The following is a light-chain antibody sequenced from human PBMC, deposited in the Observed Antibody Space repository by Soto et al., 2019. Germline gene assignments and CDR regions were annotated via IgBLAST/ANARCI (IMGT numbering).Light chain of an antibody. CDR1: QSVSSN. CDR3: QQDNNCPT. J-gene: IGKJ3*01. Sequence: EIVMTQSPATLSVSPGERATLSCRASQSVSSNLAWYQQKAGQAHRLLIYGASTRATGNPARFSGSGSGIAFTLTISSLQSEDFVFYSCQQDNNCPTFAPGTKVDI. V-gene: IGKV3-15*01. CDR2: GAS.